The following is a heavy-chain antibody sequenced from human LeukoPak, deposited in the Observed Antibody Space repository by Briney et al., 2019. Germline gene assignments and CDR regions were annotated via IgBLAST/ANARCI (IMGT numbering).Heavy chain of an antibody. CDR1: GFTFSSYA. V-gene: IGHV3-9*01. CDR3: AKDTFGIAAAGTLFDY. CDR2: ISWNSGSI. D-gene: IGHD6-13*01. Sequence: GGSLRLSCAASGFTFSSYAMHWVRQAPGKGLEWVSGISWNSGSIGYADSVKGRFTISRDNAKNSLYLQMNSLRAEDTALYYCAKDTFGIAAAGTLFDYWGQGTLVTVSS. J-gene: IGHJ4*02.